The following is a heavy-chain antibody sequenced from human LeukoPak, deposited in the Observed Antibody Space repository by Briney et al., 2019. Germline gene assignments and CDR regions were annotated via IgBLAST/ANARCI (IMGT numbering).Heavy chain of an antibody. CDR3: ARVNYGDYVT. D-gene: IGHD4-17*01. CDR1: GFTFSNAW. V-gene: IGHV3-74*01. Sequence: GGSLRLSCAASGFTFSNAWMSWVRQAPGKGLVWVSRIDSDGSSTSYADSVKGRFTISRDNAKNTVHLQMNSLRAEDTAVYYCARVNYGDYVTWGQGTLVTVSS. CDR2: IDSDGSST. J-gene: IGHJ5*02.